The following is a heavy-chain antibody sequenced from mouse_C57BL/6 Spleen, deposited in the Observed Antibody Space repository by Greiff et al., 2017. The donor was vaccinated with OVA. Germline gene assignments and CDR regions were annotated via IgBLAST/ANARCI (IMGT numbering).Heavy chain of an antibody. V-gene: IGHV3-6*01. D-gene: IGHD1-1*01. Sequence: DVQLQESGPGLVKPSQSLSLTCSVTGYSITSGYYWNWIRQFPGNKLEWMGYISYDGSNNYNPSLKNRISITRDTSKNQFFLKLNSVTTEDTATYYCARGYYGTFDVWGTGTTVTVSS. CDR1: GYSITSGYY. CDR2: ISYDGSN. CDR3: ARGYYGTFDV. J-gene: IGHJ1*03.